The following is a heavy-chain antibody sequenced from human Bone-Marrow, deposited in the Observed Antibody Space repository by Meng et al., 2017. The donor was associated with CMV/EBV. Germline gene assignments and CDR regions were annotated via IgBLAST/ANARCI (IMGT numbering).Heavy chain of an antibody. D-gene: IGHD6-19*01. V-gene: IGHV4-61*01. CDR3: ARDATSSGSWLAQGVDY. J-gene: IGHJ4*02. CDR2: IYYSGST. Sequence: SETLSLTCTVSGGSISSSSYYWSWIRQPPGKGLEWIGYIYYSGSTNYNPSLKSRVTISVDTSKNQFSLKLSSVNAADTAVYYCARDATSSGSWLAQGVDYWGQGTLVTVSS. CDR1: GGSISSSSYY.